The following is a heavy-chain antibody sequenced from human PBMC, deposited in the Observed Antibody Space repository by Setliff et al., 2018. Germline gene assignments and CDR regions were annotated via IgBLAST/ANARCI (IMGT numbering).Heavy chain of an antibody. CDR3: ARISGNDDILTGYSVGYYFDY. CDR2: IKQDGSEK. Sequence: PGGSLRLSCAASGFTFSRYWMSWVRQAPGKGLEWVANIKQDGSEKYYADSVKGRFTISRDNSKNTLYLQMNSLRAEDTAVYYCARISGNDDILTGYSVGYYFDYWGQGTLVTVSS. D-gene: IGHD3-9*01. J-gene: IGHJ4*02. CDR1: GFTFSRYW. V-gene: IGHV3-7*01.